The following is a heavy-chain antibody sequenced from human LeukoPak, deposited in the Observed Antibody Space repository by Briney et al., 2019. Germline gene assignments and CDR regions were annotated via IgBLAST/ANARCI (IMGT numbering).Heavy chain of an antibody. CDR3: AREYDFWSGPLVY. V-gene: IGHV1-69*08. CDR2: IIPILGTA. CDR1: GGTFSSYT. Sequence: ASVKVSCKASGGTFSSYTISWVRQAPGQGLEWMGRIIPILGTANYAQKFQGRVTITADESTSTAYMELSSLRSEDTAVYYCAREYDFWSGPLVYWGQGTLVTVSS. D-gene: IGHD3-3*01. J-gene: IGHJ4*02.